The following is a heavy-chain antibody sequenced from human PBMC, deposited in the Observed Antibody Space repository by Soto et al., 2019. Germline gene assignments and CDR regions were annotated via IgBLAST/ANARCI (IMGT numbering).Heavy chain of an antibody. D-gene: IGHD3-9*01. Sequence: GASVKVSCKASGYTFTKYGISWVRQAPGQELEWLGWIHAGNGDRRYSPKFQGRATITRDTSASTAYMELRSLTSRDTAIFYCVTSDWAWWGQGTQVTLSS. CDR2: IHAGNGDR. J-gene: IGHJ4*02. CDR3: VTSDWAW. CDR1: GYTFTKYG. V-gene: IGHV1-3*01.